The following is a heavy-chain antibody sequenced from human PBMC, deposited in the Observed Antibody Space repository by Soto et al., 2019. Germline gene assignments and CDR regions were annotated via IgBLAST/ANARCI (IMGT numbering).Heavy chain of an antibody. CDR3: AIRYCSSTSCYFLPQDAFDI. J-gene: IGHJ3*02. D-gene: IGHD2-2*01. Sequence: ASVKVSCKASGYTFTSYGISWVRQAPGQGLEWMGWISAYNGNTNYAQKLQGRVTMTTDTSTSTAYMELRSLRSDDTAVYYCAIRYCSSTSCYFLPQDAFDIWGQGTTVTVSS. CDR1: GYTFTSYG. CDR2: ISAYNGNT. V-gene: IGHV1-18*01.